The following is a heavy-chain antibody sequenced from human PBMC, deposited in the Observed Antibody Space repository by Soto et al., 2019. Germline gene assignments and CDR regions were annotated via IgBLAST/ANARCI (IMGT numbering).Heavy chain of an antibody. J-gene: IGHJ6*02. CDR1: GGSFSGHY. CDR3: ARGEYRSGGSWGYKNYYYGMDV. Sequence: SETLSLTCAVYGGSFSGHYWSWIRQPPGKGLEWIGEINHSGSTNYNPSLKSRVTISVDTSKNQFSLKLSSVTAADTAVYYCARGEYRSGGSWGYKNYYYGMDVWGQGTTVTVSS. D-gene: IGHD2-15*01. CDR2: INHSGST. V-gene: IGHV4-34*01.